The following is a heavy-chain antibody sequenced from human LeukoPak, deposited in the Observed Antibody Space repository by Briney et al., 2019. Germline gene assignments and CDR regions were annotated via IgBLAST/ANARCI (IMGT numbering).Heavy chain of an antibody. V-gene: IGHV1-69*01. J-gene: IGHJ1*01. CDR1: GGTFSSYA. CDR2: IIPIFGTA. Sequence: GSSVTVSCKASGGTFSSYAISWVRQAPGQGLEWMGGIIPIFGTANYAQKFQGRVTITADESTSTAYMELSSLRSEDTAVYYCARGRAGATDFQHWGQGTLVTVSS. D-gene: IGHD1-26*01. CDR3: ARGRAGATDFQH.